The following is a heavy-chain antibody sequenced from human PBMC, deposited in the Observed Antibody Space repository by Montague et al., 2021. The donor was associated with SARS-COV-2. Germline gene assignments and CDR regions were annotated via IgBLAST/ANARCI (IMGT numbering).Heavy chain of an antibody. V-gene: IGHV4-39*07. D-gene: IGHD3-22*01. CDR2: HYYSRSY. CDR1: GGSISGNSYY. J-gene: IGHJ4*02. Sequence: SETLSLTCTVSGGSISGNSYYWICLRQPTGQELKGIGSHYYSRSYTSTLSIKSRVTISVDTSKNQVSLKLSSVTATDTAVYYCAREGGWLSRESYYFDYWGQGTLVTASS. CDR3: AREGGWLSRESYYFDY.